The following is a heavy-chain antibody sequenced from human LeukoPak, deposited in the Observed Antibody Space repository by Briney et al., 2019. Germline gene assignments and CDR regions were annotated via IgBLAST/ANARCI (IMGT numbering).Heavy chain of an antibody. Sequence: GRSLRLSCAASGFTFSSYAMHWVRQAPGKGLEWVAVISYDGSNKYYADSVKGRFTISRDNSKNTLYLQMNSLRAEDTAVYYCARSTVSRYCSSTSSYTLPDYWGQGTLVTVSS. CDR3: ARSTVSRYCSSTSSYTLPDY. J-gene: IGHJ4*02. V-gene: IGHV3-30-3*01. CDR2: ISYDGSNK. CDR1: GFTFSSYA. D-gene: IGHD2-2*02.